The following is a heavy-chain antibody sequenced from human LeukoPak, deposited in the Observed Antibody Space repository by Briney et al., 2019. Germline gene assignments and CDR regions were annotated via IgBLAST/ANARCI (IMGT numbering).Heavy chain of an antibody. D-gene: IGHD5-24*01. Sequence: SETLSLTCTVSGDSISSGSYYWSWIRQPAGKGLEWIGRIYTSGSANYNSSLKSRVTISVDTSKNQFSLKLTSVTAADTAVFYCARGPFSRGYWYFDLWGRGTLVTVSS. CDR2: IYTSGSA. CDR3: ARGPFSRGYWYFDL. V-gene: IGHV4-61*02. CDR1: GDSISSGSYY. J-gene: IGHJ2*01.